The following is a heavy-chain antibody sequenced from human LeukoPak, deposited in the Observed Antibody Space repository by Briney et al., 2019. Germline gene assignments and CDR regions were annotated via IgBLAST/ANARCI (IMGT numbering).Heavy chain of an antibody. CDR1: GFTFSIYA. J-gene: IGHJ4*02. V-gene: IGHV3-23*01. CDR2: ISGSGGST. D-gene: IGHD2-2*01. CDR3: AKDGYCSSTSCQFDY. Sequence: GGSLRLSCAPSGFTFSIYAMSWVRHAPGKGLGWVSAISGSGGSTYYADSVKGRFTIARANSKNTLYLQMNSLRAEDTAVYYCAKDGYCSSTSCQFDYWGQGTLVTVSS.